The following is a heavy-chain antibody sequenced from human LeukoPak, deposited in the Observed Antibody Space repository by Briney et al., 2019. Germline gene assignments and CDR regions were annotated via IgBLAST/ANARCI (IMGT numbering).Heavy chain of an antibody. CDR3: ARKYSSSWYEILDY. Sequence: RFQGRVTITRDTSASTAYMELSSLRSEDTAVYYCARKYSSSWYEILDYWGQGTLVTVSS. D-gene: IGHD6-13*01. V-gene: IGHV1-3*01. J-gene: IGHJ4*02.